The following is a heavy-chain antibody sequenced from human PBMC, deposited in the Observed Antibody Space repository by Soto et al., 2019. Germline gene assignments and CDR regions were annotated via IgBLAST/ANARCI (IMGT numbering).Heavy chain of an antibody. CDR3: ARGRITPMVRGINRLPLFDY. Sequence: SETLSLTCAVYGGSFSGYYWTWIRQPPWKWLEWIGEISHSGSTHYIPALKSRLTISVDTSKNQLSLNLTSVTAADTAVYYCARGRITPMVRGINRLPLFDYWGEGTLVTVSS. V-gene: IGHV4-34*01. CDR1: GGSFSGYY. J-gene: IGHJ4*02. D-gene: IGHD3-10*01. CDR2: ISHSGST.